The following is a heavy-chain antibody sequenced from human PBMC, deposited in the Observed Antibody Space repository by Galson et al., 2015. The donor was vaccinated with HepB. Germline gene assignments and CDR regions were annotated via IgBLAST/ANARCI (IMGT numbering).Heavy chain of an antibody. CDR2: ISYDGSNK. V-gene: IGHV3-30*04. CDR1: GFTFSSYA. Sequence: SLRLSCAASGFTFSSYAMHWVRQAPGKGLEWVAVISYDGSNKYYADSVKGRFTISRDNSKNTLYLQMNSLRAEDTAVYYCAREGNGSGSYFRGYYYYGMDVWGQGTTVTVSS. J-gene: IGHJ6*02. CDR3: AREGNGSGSYFRGYYYYGMDV. D-gene: IGHD3-10*01.